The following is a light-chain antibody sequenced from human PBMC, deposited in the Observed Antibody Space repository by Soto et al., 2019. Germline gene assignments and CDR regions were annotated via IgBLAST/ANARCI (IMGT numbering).Light chain of an antibody. CDR2: KDS. V-gene: IGLV3-27*01. Sequence: SYEVTQPSSVSVSPGQTARITCSGDVLAKKYAGWFQQKPGQAPVLVIYKDSERPSGIPERFSGSSSGTTVTLTISGAQVEDEADYYCYSAADNNLGVFGGGTKLTVL. J-gene: IGLJ2*01. CDR3: YSAADNNLGV. CDR1: VLAKKY.